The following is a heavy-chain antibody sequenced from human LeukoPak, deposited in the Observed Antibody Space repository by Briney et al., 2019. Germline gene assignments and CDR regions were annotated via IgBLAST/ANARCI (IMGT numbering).Heavy chain of an antibody. CDR1: GYTLTELS. J-gene: IGHJ4*02. V-gene: IGHV1-24*01. D-gene: IGHD3-10*01. CDR3: ATWALNYYGSGSYAYDY. Sequence: ASVKVSCKVSGYTLTELSMHRVRQAPGKGLEWMGGFDPEDGEAIYAQKFQGRVTMTEDTSTDTAYMELSSLRSEDTAVYYCATWALNYYGSGSYAYDYWGQGTLVTVSS. CDR2: FDPEDGEA.